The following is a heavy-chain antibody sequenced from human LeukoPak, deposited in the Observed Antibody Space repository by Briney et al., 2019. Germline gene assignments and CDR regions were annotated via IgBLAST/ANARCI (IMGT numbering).Heavy chain of an antibody. CDR2: IYPGDSDT. Sequence: GESLKISCKGSGYNFTTYWIGWVRQMPGKGLEWMGIIYPGDSDTRYSPSFQGQVTISADKSISTAYLQWSGLKASDTAMYYCARSSGSGSSFFDFWGQGTLVTVSS. CDR3: ARSSGSGSSFFDF. J-gene: IGHJ4*02. V-gene: IGHV5-51*01. D-gene: IGHD6-19*01. CDR1: GYNFTTYW.